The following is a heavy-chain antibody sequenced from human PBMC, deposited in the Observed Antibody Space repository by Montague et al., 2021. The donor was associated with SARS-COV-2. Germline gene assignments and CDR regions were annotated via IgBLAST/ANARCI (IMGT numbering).Heavy chain of an antibody. Sequence: LGKPTQTLTLTCTFSGFSLSTGGMCVSWIRQPPGKALEWIGYIYYSGSTNYNPSLKSRVTISVDTSKNQFSLKLSSVTAADTAVYYCARGLSRYSSGETPFLHSEMDVWGQGTTVTVSS. J-gene: IGHJ6*02. CDR3: ARGLSRYSSGETPFLHSEMDV. CDR2: IYYSGST. CDR1: GFSLSTGGMC. D-gene: IGHD6-19*01. V-gene: IGHV4-61*08.